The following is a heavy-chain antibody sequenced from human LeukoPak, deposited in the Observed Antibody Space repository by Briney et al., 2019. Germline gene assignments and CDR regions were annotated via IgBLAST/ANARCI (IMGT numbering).Heavy chain of an antibody. CDR1: GGSISSSSYY. CDR3: ARVSGYSYGKGYFDY. V-gene: IGHV4-39*01. CDR2: IYYRGTT. Sequence: PSETLSLTCTVSGGSISSSSYYWGWIRQPPGKGLEWIGSIYYRGTTYYNPSLESRVTISVDTSKNQFSLKLSSVTAADTAVYYCARVSGYSYGKGYFDYWGQGTLVTVSS. J-gene: IGHJ4*02. D-gene: IGHD5-18*01.